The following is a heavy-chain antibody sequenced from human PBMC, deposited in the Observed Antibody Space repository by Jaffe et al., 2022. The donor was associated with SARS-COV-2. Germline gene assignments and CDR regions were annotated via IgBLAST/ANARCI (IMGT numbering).Heavy chain of an antibody. D-gene: IGHD2-15*01. V-gene: IGHV3-15*01. CDR3: TTGDDCSGGSCTRTLTRSYYYYGMDV. CDR1: GFTFSNAW. Sequence: EVQLVESGGGLVKPGGSLRLSCAASGFTFSNAWMSWVRQAPGKGLEWVGRIKSKTDGGTTDYAAPVKGRFTISRDDSKNTLYLQMNSLKTEDTAVYYCTTGDDCSGGSCTRTLTRSYYYYGMDVWGQGTTVTVSS. CDR2: IKSKTDGGTT. J-gene: IGHJ6*02.